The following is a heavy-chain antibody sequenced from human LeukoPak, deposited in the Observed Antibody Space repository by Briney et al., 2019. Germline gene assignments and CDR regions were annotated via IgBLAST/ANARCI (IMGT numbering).Heavy chain of an antibody. J-gene: IGHJ4*02. CDR3: ASASGSS. CDR1: GGTFSSYA. V-gene: IGHV1-69*06. Sequence: SGTVSCKPSGGTFSSYAISWVRQAPGQGLEWMGGIIPISGTTNYAQKLQGRVTITADKSTRTAYMDLSSLRSEDTAIYYCASASGSSWGQGTLVTVSS. D-gene: IGHD5-12*01. CDR2: IIPISGTT.